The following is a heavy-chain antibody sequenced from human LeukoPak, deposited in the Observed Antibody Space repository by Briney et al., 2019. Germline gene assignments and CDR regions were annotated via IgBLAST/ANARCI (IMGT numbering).Heavy chain of an antibody. D-gene: IGHD2-2*01. CDR1: GGSISSYY. CDR3: ARSIVVVPAAEAPAAFDI. V-gene: IGHV4-4*07. J-gene: IGHJ3*02. CDR2: IYTSGST. Sequence: SETLSLTCTVSGGSISSYYWSWIRQHAGKGLEWIGRIYTSGSTNYNPSLKSRVTMSVDTSKNQFSLKLSSVTAADTAVYYCARSIVVVPAAEAPAAFDIWGQGTMVTVSS.